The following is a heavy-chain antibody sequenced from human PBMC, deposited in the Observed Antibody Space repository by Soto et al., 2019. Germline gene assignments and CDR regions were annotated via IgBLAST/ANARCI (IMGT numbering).Heavy chain of an antibody. CDR2: ILPIFGTA. D-gene: IGHD2-15*01. CDR1: GGTFSRYA. J-gene: IGHJ3*02. CDR3: AGEGLRGLVGDAFDI. Sequence: QVQLVQSGAEVKKPGSSVKVSCKASGGTFSRYAISWVRQAPGQGLEWMGGILPIFGTAKYAQKFQGRVTITADESTSTAYMELSSLRSEDTGGYFGAGEGLRGLVGDAFDIWGQGTMVTVSS. V-gene: IGHV1-69*01.